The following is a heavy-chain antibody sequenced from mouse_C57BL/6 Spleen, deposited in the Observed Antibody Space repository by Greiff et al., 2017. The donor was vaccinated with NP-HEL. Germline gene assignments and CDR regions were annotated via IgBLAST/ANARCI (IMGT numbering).Heavy chain of an antibody. J-gene: IGHJ3*01. CDR3: ARQGENYGYDGAWFAY. D-gene: IGHD2-2*01. CDR2: ISSGGSYT. V-gene: IGHV5-6*01. CDR1: GFTFSSYG. Sequence: EVKVVESGGDLVKPGGSLKLSCAASGFTFSSYGMSWVRQTPDKRLEWVATISSGGSYTYYPDSVKGRFTISRDNAKNTLYLQMSSLKSEDTAMYYCARQGENYGYDGAWFAYWGQGTLVTVSA.